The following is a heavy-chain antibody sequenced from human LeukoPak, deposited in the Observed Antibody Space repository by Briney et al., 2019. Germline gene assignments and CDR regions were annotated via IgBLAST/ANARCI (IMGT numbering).Heavy chain of an antibody. CDR2: IYYSGST. CDR3: ARDLASNIGPALFDY. J-gene: IGHJ4*02. CDR1: GGSISSSSYY. D-gene: IGHD3/OR15-3a*01. Sequence: SETLSLTCTVSGGSISSSSYYWGWIRQPPGKGLEWIGSIYYSGSTYYNPSLKSRVTISVGTSKNQFSLKLSSVTAADTAVYYCARDLASNIGPALFDYWGQGALVTVSS. V-gene: IGHV4-39*07.